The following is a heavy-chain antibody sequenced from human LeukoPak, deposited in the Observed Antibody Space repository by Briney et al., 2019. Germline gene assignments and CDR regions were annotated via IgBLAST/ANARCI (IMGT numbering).Heavy chain of an antibody. Sequence: GASVKVSCKASGYTFTDYYMHWVQQAPGKGLEWMGRVDPEDGETIYAEKFQGRVTITADTSTDTAYMGLSSLRSEDTAVYYCATDSYYDSNDFDYWGQGTLVTVSS. D-gene: IGHD3-22*01. CDR3: ATDSYYDSNDFDY. V-gene: IGHV1-69-2*01. CDR1: GYTFTDYY. CDR2: VDPEDGET. J-gene: IGHJ4*02.